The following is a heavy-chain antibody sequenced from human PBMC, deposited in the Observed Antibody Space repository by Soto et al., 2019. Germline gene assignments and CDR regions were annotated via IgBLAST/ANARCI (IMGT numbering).Heavy chain of an antibody. CDR1: GYTFTSYD. CDR2: MNPNSGNT. V-gene: IGHV1-8*01. D-gene: IGHD2-15*01. J-gene: IGHJ4*02. CDR3: TSSGGGMYYFDY. Sequence: ASVKVSCKASGYTFTSYDINWVRQATGQGLEWMGWMNPNSGNTGYAQKFQGRVTMTRNTSISTAYMELSSLRSEDTAVYYCTSSGGGMYYFDYWGQGTLVTAPQ.